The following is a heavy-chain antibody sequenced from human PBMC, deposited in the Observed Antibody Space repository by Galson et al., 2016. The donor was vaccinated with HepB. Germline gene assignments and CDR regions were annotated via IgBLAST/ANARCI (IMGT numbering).Heavy chain of an antibody. D-gene: IGHD3-16*02. CDR2: IDAGNGNT. CDR1: GYTFTSYA. CDR3: ARVRKVIVVGDAFDI. J-gene: IGHJ3*02. V-gene: IGHV1-3*01. Sequence: SVKVSCKASGYTFTSYAVHWVRQAPGQRLEWMGWIDAGNGNTKYSQKFQGRVSIPRDTSASTTYMGLSSLRSEDTAVYYCARVRKVIVVGDAFDIWGQGTMVTVSS.